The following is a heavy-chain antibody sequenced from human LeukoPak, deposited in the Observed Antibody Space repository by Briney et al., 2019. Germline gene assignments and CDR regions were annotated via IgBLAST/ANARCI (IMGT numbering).Heavy chain of an antibody. J-gene: IGHJ4*02. D-gene: IGHD3-22*01. CDR2: ISSSSSYI. Sequence: GGSLRLSCAASGFTFSSYSMNWVRQAPGKGLEWVSSISSSSSYIYYADSVKGRFTISRDNSKNTIYLQMNSPRAEDTALYYCASYHDNSGYSPHLDYWGQGTLVTVSS. CDR3: ASYHDNSGYSPHLDY. V-gene: IGHV3-21*04. CDR1: GFTFSSYS.